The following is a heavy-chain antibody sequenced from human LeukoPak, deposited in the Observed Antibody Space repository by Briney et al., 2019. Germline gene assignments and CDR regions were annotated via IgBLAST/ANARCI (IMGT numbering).Heavy chain of an antibody. V-gene: IGHV5-51*01. J-gene: IGHJ4*02. CDR3: AKGLRYFDWFLAPVFDY. Sequence: GESLKISCKGSGYSFTSYWIGWVRQMPGKGLEWMGIIYPGDSDTSYSPSFQGQVTISADKSISTAYLQWSSLKASDTAMYYCAKGLRYFDWFLAPVFDYWGQGTLVTVSS. CDR2: IYPGDSDT. CDR1: GYSFTSYW. D-gene: IGHD3-9*01.